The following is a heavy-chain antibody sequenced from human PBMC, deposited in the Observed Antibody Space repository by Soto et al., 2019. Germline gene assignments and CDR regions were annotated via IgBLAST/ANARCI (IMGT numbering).Heavy chain of an antibody. Sequence: ASVKVSCKASGYLFTTYAIHWVRQAPGQTPEWMGWINAGNGNTKFTEKFHRRVTITTDRSASTAYMELASLSSEDTAVYYCALGGGSNYPASFDPWGQGTLVTVSS. CDR1: GYLFTTYA. CDR3: ALGGGSNYPASFDP. J-gene: IGHJ5*02. D-gene: IGHD1-26*01. V-gene: IGHV1-3*01. CDR2: INAGNGNT.